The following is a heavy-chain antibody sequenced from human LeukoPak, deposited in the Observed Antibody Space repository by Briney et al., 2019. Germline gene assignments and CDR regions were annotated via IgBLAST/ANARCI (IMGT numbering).Heavy chain of an antibody. Sequence: SETLSLTCTVSGGSISSYYWSWIRQPPGKGLEWIGYIYYSGSTNYNPSLKSRVTISVDTSKNQFSLKLSSVTAADTAVYYCARCGYGDMDVWGKGTTVTVSS. J-gene: IGHJ6*03. CDR1: GGSISSYY. CDR3: ARCGYGDMDV. D-gene: IGHD5-18*01. CDR2: IYYSGST. V-gene: IGHV4-59*01.